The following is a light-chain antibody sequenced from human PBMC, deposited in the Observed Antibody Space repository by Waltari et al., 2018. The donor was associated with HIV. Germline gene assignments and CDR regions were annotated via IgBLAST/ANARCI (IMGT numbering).Light chain of an antibody. CDR2: QDT. CDR3: QAWDSGTIV. Sequence: SYDLTQPPSVSVSSGQTATVTCSGVNLGHKYVSWYQQRSGQSPVLVIYQDTKRPPGLPDRCFGSTSENTATLTINETQPLDEAHYSCQAWDSGTIVFGGGTSLTVL. J-gene: IGLJ3*02. CDR1: NLGHKY. V-gene: IGLV3-1*01.